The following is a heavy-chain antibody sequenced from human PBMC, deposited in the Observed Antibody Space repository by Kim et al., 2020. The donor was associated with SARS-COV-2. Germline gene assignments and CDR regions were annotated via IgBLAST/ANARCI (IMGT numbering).Heavy chain of an antibody. D-gene: IGHD3-22*01. Sequence: SETLSLTCTVSGGSISSSSYYWGWIRQPPGKGLEWIGSIYYSGSTYYNPSLKSRVTISVDTSKNQFSLKLSSVTAADTAVYYCARSRRLYDSSGPRYFDLWGRGTLVTVSS. V-gene: IGHV4-39*07. J-gene: IGHJ2*01. CDR3: ARSRRLYDSSGPRYFDL. CDR1: GGSISSSSYY. CDR2: IYYSGST.